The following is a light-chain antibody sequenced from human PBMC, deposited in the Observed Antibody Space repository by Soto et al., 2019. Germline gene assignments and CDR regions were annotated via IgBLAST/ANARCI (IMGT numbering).Light chain of an antibody. CDR1: QDIGND. CDR3: LQDYTYPWT. J-gene: IGKJ1*01. CDR2: AAS. Sequence: IQMTQSPSSLSASVRDRITITCRASQDIGNDLGWYQQKPGKAPNLLIYAASSLRSGVPSRFSGSGSGTHFTLTINSLQAEDSATYFCLQDYTYPWTFGQGTKVEIK. V-gene: IGKV1-6*02.